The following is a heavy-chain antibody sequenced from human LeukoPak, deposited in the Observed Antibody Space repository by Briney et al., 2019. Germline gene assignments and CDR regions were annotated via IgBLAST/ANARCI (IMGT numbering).Heavy chain of an antibody. D-gene: IGHD2-15*01. V-gene: IGHV4-59*08. CDR3: ARTFLGYCSGGSCLGYYYGMDV. Sequence: SETLSLTCTVSGGSISSYYWSRIRQPPGKGLEWIGYIYYSGSTNYNPSLKSRVTISVDTSKNQFSLKLSSVTAADTAVYYCARTFLGYCSGGSCLGYYYGMDVWGQGTTVTVSS. J-gene: IGHJ6*02. CDR1: GGSISSYY. CDR2: IYYSGST.